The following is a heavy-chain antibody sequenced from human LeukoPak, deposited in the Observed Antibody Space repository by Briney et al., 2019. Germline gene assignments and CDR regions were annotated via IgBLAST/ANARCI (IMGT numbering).Heavy chain of an antibody. J-gene: IGHJ4*02. Sequence: PGGSLRLSCAASGFSFENYWMNWVRQAPGKGLEWVANIMEDGSKKNYVDSVKGRFTISRDNAKNSLYLEMNSLRAEDTAVYYCARRPYSSSWYYFDYWGQGTLVTVSS. D-gene: IGHD6-13*01. CDR3: ARRPYSSSWYYFDY. CDR2: IMEDGSKK. CDR1: GFSFENYW. V-gene: IGHV3-7*01.